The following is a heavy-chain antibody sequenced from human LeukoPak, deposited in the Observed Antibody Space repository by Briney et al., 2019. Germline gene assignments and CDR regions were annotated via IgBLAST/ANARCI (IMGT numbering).Heavy chain of an antibody. D-gene: IGHD6-19*01. CDR3: ARDPYGSGWYKDAFDI. CDR1: GFTFSSYS. V-gene: IGHV3-21*01. Sequence: GGSLRLSCAASGFTFSSYSMNWVRQAPGKGLEWVSSISGSSSYINYADSVKGRFTISRDNAQNSLFLRLNSLRAEDTAVYYCARDPYGSGWYKDAFDIWGQGTMVTVSS. CDR2: ISGSSSYI. J-gene: IGHJ3*02.